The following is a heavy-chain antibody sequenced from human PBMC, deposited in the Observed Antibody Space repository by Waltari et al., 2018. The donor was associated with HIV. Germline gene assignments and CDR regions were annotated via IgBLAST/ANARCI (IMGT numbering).Heavy chain of an antibody. D-gene: IGHD3-3*01. Sequence: QLQLQESGPGLVKPSETLSLTCTVSGGSISSSSYYWGWIRQPPGKGLEWIGSIYYSGSTYYNPSLKSRVTISVDTSKNQFSLKLSSVTAADTAVYYCASENYDFLPPPQSFDYWGQGTLVTVSS. CDR3: ASENYDFLPPPQSFDY. CDR2: IYYSGST. J-gene: IGHJ4*02. CDR1: GGSISSSSYY. V-gene: IGHV4-39*07.